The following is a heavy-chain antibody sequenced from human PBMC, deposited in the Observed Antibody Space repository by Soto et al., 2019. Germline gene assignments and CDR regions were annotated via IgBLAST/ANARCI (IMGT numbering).Heavy chain of an antibody. V-gene: IGHV4-31*03. CDR1: GGSINSGGSF. D-gene: IGHD3-22*01. J-gene: IGHJ5*01. Sequence: QVQLQESGPGLVKPSQTLSLICTVSGGSINSGGSFWTWIRQHPGRAPEWIGYLSHTGNTYYNPSLKSRVLMSVDRSKNLLSLRLSSVTAADTAVYYCARGLYEPSWFDSWGQGTLVTVSS. CDR3: ARGLYEPSWFDS. CDR2: LSHTGNT.